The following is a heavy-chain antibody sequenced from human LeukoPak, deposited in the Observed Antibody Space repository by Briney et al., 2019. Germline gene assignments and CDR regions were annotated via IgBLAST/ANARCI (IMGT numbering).Heavy chain of an antibody. Sequence: PSETLSLTCTVSGGPISSSSYYWGWIRQPPGKGLEWIGSIYYSGSTYYNPSLKSRVTLSVGTSKNQFSLKLSSVTAADTAVYYCASQDYGPVDYWGQGTLVTVSS. V-gene: IGHV4-39*01. CDR2: IYYSGST. CDR1: GGPISSSSYY. CDR3: ASQDYGPVDY. J-gene: IGHJ4*02. D-gene: IGHD4-17*01.